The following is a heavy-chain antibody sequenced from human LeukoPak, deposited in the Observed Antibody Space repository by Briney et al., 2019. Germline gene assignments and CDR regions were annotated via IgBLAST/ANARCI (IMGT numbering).Heavy chain of an antibody. V-gene: IGHV3-21*01. Sequence: SGGSLRLSCTAFTFTFSSYSMNWVRQAPGKGLEWVSSISSSSSYIYYADSVKGRFTISRDSAKNSLYLQMNSLRAEDTAVYYCARATSYNNWNDRDDGYFDYWGQGTLVTVSS. D-gene: IGHD1-20*01. J-gene: IGHJ4*02. CDR3: ARATSYNNWNDRDDGYFDY. CDR2: ISSSSSYI. CDR1: TFTFSSYS.